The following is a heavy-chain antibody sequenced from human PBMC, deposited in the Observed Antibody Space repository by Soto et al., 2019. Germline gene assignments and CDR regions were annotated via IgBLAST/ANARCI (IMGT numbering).Heavy chain of an antibody. D-gene: IGHD2-15*01. CDR1: GFTFSNYA. CDR2: ISGSGDST. Sequence: EVQLLESGGGLVQPGGSLRLSCTASGFTFSNYAMSWVRQAPGKGLEWVSTISGSGDSTSYADSVKGQFAISRDNSNNMLYVQMDSLRVEDTAVYYCAKENRRGYCSGGICYGYFDYWGQGTLVTVSS. J-gene: IGHJ4*02. V-gene: IGHV3-23*01. CDR3: AKENRRGYCSGGICYGYFDY.